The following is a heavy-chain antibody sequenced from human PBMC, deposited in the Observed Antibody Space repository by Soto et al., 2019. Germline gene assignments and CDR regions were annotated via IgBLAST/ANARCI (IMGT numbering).Heavy chain of an antibody. CDR3: AKVGAGQVRGPGYRDY. CDR2: IYYSSST. D-gene: IGHD1-26*01. V-gene: IGHV4-39*01. Sequence: SETLSLTCTFSRGSISSSSYYWLWIRPPPGKGLEWIGSIYYSSSTYYTPSLTSRVTISVDTSKNQFSLELKSVTPEDSAVYYCAKVGAGQVRGPGYRDYGGKGTMVNVSS. J-gene: IGHJ4*02. CDR1: RGSISSSSYY.